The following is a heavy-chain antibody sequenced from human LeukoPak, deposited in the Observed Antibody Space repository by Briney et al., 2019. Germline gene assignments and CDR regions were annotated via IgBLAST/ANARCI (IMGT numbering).Heavy chain of an antibody. CDR3: ARGQILGTVDY. CDR2: IYYSGST. CDR1: GGSISSYY. V-gene: IGHV4-59*12. J-gene: IGHJ4*02. D-gene: IGHD1/OR15-1a*01. Sequence: SETLSLTCTVSGGSISSYYWSWIRQPPGKGLEWIGYIYYSGSTNYNPSLKSRVTISVDTSKNQFSLKLSSVTAADTAVYYCARGQILGTVDYWGQGTLVTVSS.